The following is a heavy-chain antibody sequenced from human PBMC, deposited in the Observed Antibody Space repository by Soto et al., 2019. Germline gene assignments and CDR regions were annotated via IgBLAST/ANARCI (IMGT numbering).Heavy chain of an antibody. CDR3: AIFFQAEDGIRDTVPVSAFLLNRPSDL. D-gene: IGHD2-15*01. J-gene: IGHJ2*01. V-gene: IGHV3-48*02. CDR2: ISSNSYTI. Sequence: PGKGLEWVSYISSNSYTIYYADSVKGRFNISRDNAKNSLYLQMNSLRDEDTAVYYCAIFFQAEDGIRDTVPVSAFLLNRPSDL.